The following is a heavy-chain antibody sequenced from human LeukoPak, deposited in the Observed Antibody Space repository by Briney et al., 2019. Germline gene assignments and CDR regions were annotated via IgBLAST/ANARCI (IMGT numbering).Heavy chain of an antibody. CDR2: ISSSGTTI. Sequence: GGSLRLSCAASRFTFRSYEMNWVRQAPGKGLEWVSYISSSGTTIYYADSVKGRFTISRDNSKNTLYLQMNSLRAEDTAVYYCARDCPNDFWSGCKSPWGQGTLVTVSS. V-gene: IGHV3-48*03. J-gene: IGHJ4*02. CDR1: RFTFRSYE. D-gene: IGHD3-3*01. CDR3: ARDCPNDFWSGCKSP.